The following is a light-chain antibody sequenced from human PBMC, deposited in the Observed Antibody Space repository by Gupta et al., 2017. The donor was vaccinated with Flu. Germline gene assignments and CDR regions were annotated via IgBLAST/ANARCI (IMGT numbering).Light chain of an antibody. CDR1: QSISTY. J-gene: IGKJ1*01. Sequence: DIQMTQSPLSLSASIGDRVRITCRASQSISTYLNWHQQKPGKAPKVLIYDSSNLQSGVPSRFSGSGSGTDFTLTISRLQPEDFATYYCQQNYNTPWTFGQETKVELK. CDR2: DSS. V-gene: IGKV1-39*01. CDR3: QQNYNTPWT.